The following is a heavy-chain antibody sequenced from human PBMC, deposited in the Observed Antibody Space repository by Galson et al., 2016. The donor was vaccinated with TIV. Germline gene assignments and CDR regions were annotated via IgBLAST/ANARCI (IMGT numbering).Heavy chain of an antibody. Sequence: SLRLSCAASGLSVSINYMTWVRQAPGKGLEWVSLISDGGKTYYSDSVKGRFTISRDNSKNTLNLQMNGLRAEDTAVYYCARDRVVDATYYYYYYGMDVWGQGTAVTVSS. D-gene: IGHD1-26*01. CDR1: GLSVSINY. J-gene: IGHJ6*02. V-gene: IGHV3-66*02. CDR2: ISDGGKT. CDR3: ARDRVVDATYYYYYYGMDV.